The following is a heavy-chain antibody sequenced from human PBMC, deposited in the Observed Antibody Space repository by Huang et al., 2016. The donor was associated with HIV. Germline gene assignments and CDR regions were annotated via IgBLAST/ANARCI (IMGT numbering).Heavy chain of an antibody. V-gene: IGHV3-30*02. CDR1: GFTFSSFG. CDR3: ARDDGKGLWTGILDY. Sequence: QVQLVESGGGVVQPGESLRLSCAPSGFTFSSFGMHWVRQAPGKGLEWGTFIRHDGTNKYYADSVKGRFTISRDNSRNTLYLQMNSLRVEDTGVYYCARDDGKGLWTGILDYWGQGALVTVSS. CDR2: IRHDGTNK. D-gene: IGHD3-9*01. J-gene: IGHJ4*02.